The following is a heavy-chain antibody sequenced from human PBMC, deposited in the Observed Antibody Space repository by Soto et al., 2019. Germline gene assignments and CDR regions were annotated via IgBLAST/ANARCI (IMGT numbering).Heavy chain of an antibody. D-gene: IGHD3-10*01. CDR3: ARHGFGSLHGLVDV. CDR1: GGSITNYY. Sequence: QVQLQESGPGLVKPSETLSLTCTVSGGSITNYYCSWFRQPPGKGLEWIGYIQYNGYSAYNLSLKGXVPXSMDTSKTQFSLMLESVTATDTAVYYCARHGFGSLHGLVDVWGQGTTVIVSS. J-gene: IGHJ6*02. CDR2: IQYNGYS. V-gene: IGHV4-59*08.